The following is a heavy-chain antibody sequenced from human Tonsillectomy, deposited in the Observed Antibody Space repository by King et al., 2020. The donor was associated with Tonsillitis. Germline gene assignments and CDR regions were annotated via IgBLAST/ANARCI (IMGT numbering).Heavy chain of an antibody. CDR2: IKSKTEGGTT. CDR3: TTTPLI. CDR1: GFTFSNAW. V-gene: IGHV3-15*01. D-gene: IGHD2-15*01. Sequence: VHLVESGGGLVKPVGSLRLSCAASGFTFSNAWMSWCRHAPVKGREWVGRIKSKTEGGTTDYAAPVKGRFTISRGDSKNTLYLQMNSLKTEDTAVYYCTTTPLIWGQGTMVTVSS. J-gene: IGHJ3*02.